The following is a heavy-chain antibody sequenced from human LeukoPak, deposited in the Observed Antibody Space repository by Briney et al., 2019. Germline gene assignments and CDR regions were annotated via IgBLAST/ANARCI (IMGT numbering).Heavy chain of an antibody. Sequence: ASVKVSCKASGYTFTSYDINWVRQATGRGLEWMGWMNPNSGNTGYAQKFQGRVTMTRNTSISTAYMELSSLRSEDTAVYYCARGCDSSSWYDWWGQGTLVTVSS. V-gene: IGHV1-8*01. D-gene: IGHD6-13*01. J-gene: IGHJ5*01. CDR1: GYTFTSYD. CDR3: ARGCDSSSWYDW. CDR2: MNPNSGNT.